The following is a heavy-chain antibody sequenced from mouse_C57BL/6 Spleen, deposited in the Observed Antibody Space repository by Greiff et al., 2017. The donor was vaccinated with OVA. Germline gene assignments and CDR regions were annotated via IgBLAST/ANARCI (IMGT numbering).Heavy chain of an antibody. V-gene: IGHV1-54*01. CDR3: ARGGLRGSSFAHFDY. Sequence: VKLMESGAELVRPGTSVKVSCKASGYAFTNYLIEWVKQRPGQGLEWIGVINPGSGGTNYNEKFKGKATLTADKSSSTAYMQLSSLTSEDSAVYFCARGGLRGSSFAHFDYWGQGTTLTVSS. CDR1: GYAFTNYL. CDR2: INPGSGGT. J-gene: IGHJ2*01. D-gene: IGHD1-1*01.